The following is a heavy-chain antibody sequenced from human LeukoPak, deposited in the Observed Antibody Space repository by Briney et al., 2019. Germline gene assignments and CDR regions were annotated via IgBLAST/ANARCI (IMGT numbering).Heavy chain of an antibody. CDR3: ARGGRWELPRPYAFDI. D-gene: IGHD1-26*01. J-gene: IGHJ3*02. CDR1: GYTFNSYG. V-gene: IGHV1-18*01. CDR2: ISTYNGHT. Sequence: ASVKVSCKASGYTFNSYGISWVRQAPGQGLEWMGWISTYNGHTNYAQKLQDRVTITTDTSTSIAYMELGRLRSDDTAVYYCARGGRWELPRPYAFDIWGQGTLVTVSS.